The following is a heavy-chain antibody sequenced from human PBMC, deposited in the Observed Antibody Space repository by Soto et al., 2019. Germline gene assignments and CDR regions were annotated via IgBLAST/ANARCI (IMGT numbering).Heavy chain of an antibody. J-gene: IGHJ5*02. Sequence: GGSLRLSCAASGFTFSNYAMSWVRQAPGKGLEWVSGLSDGGGSTFYADSVKGRFTISRDNAKNTLYLQMSSLRAEDTAVYYCAKEGTTSAYNWFDPWGQGTLVNVSS. CDR3: AKEGTTSAYNWFDP. V-gene: IGHV3-23*01. CDR2: LSDGGGST. CDR1: GFTFSNYA. D-gene: IGHD2-2*01.